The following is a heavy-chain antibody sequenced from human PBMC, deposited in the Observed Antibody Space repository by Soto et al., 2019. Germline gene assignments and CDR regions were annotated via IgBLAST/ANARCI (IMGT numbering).Heavy chain of an antibody. Sequence: PGGSLRLSCAASGFTFSHYSMHWVRQAPGKGLEWISYISTSSTATYYADSVKGRFTVSRDNGNKLLFLQMNSLTDEDTAVYYCARESLQFYDSDGLHAIWGQGTLVTVSS. CDR1: GFTFSHYS. J-gene: IGHJ4*02. V-gene: IGHV3-48*02. D-gene: IGHD3-22*01. CDR3: ARESLQFYDSDGLHAI. CDR2: ISTSSTAT.